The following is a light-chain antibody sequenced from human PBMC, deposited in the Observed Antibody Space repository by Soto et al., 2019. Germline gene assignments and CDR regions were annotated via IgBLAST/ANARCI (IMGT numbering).Light chain of an antibody. Sequence: SYELTQPPSVSVAPGKTARITCGGNNIGSKSVHWYQQKPGQAPVLVIYYDSDQPSGIPERFSGSISGNTATLTISRVEAGDEADYYCQVWDSSSDHVVFGGGTKLTVL. V-gene: IGLV3-21*04. CDR2: YDS. J-gene: IGLJ2*01. CDR1: NIGSKS. CDR3: QVWDSSSDHVV.